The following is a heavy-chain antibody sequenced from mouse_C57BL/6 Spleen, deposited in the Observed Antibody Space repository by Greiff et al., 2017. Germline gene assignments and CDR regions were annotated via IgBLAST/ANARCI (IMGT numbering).Heavy chain of an antibody. D-gene: IGHD2-4*01. Sequence: VQLQQSGAELVKPGASVKISCKASGYAFSSYWMNWVKQRPGKGLEWIGQIYPGDGDTNYNGKFTGKATLTADKSSSTAYMQLSSLTSEDSAVYFCARADDYAWFAYWGQGTLVTVSA. CDR1: GYAFSSYW. CDR2: IYPGDGDT. CDR3: ARADDYAWFAY. V-gene: IGHV1-80*01. J-gene: IGHJ3*01.